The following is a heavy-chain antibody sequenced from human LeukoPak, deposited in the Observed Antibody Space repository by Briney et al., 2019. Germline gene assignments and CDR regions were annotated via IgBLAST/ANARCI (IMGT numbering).Heavy chain of an antibody. J-gene: IGHJ5*02. CDR1: GFTFDDYA. D-gene: IGHD2-2*01. V-gene: IGHV3-9*01. CDR3: AKDARQCSSTSCYSWFDP. Sequence: GGSLRLSCAASGFTFDDYAMHWVRQAPGKGLEWVSGISWNSGSIGYADSVKGRFTISRDNAKNSLYLQMNSLRAEDTALYYCAKDARQCSSTSCYSWFDPWGQGTLVTVSS. CDR2: ISWNSGSI.